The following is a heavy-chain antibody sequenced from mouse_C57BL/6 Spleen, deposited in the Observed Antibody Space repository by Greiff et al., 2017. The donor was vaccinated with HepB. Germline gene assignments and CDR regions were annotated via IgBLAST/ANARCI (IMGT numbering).Heavy chain of an antibody. CDR1: GFSLTSYG. J-gene: IGHJ4*01. Sequence: VQVVESGPGLVAPSQSLSITCTVSGFSLTSYGVHWVRQPPGKGLEWLVVIWSDGSTTYNSALKSRLSISKDNSKSQVFLKMNSLQTDDTAMYYCARHGDNGYYFYAMDYWGQGTSVTVSS. CDR2: IWSDGST. D-gene: IGHD2-3*01. V-gene: IGHV2-6-1*01. CDR3: ARHGDNGYYFYAMDY.